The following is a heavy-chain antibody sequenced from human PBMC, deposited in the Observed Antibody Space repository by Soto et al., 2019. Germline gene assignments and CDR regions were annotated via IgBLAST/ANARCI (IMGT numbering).Heavy chain of an antibody. D-gene: IGHD3-9*01. CDR3: ARKQDILTGGFDP. V-gene: IGHV3-33*01. CDR1: GFTFSSYG. Sequence: QVQLVESGGGVVQPGRSLRLSCAASGFTFSSYGMHWVRQAPGKGLEWVAVIWYDGSNKYYADSVKGRFTISRDNSKNTLYLKMNSLRAEDTAVYYCARKQDILTGGFDPWGQGTLVTVSS. CDR2: IWYDGSNK. J-gene: IGHJ5*02.